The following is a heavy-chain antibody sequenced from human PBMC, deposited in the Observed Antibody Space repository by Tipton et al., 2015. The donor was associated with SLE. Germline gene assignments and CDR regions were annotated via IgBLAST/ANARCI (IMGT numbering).Heavy chain of an antibody. CDR1: GGSISSSSYY. D-gene: IGHD6-19*01. Sequence: LRLSCTVSGGSISSSSYYWGWIRQPPGKGLEWIGSIYYSGSTYYNPSLKSRVTISVDTSKNQFSLKLSSVTAADTAVYYCARGMDWSSGWYPLGYWGQGTLVTVSS. J-gene: IGHJ4*02. CDR3: ARGMDWSSGWYPLGY. CDR2: IYYSGST. V-gene: IGHV4-39*07.